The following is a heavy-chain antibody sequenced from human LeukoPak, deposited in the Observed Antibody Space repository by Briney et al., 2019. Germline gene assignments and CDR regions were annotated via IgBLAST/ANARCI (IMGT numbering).Heavy chain of an antibody. Sequence: ASVKVSCKASGYSFTRYYVHWVRQAPGQGLEWMGWIKPDSGGTNFAQKFQGRVTTTRDTSISTAYMEVSRLTSDDTAVYYCARDAISRGIIDYWGQGTLVTVSS. J-gene: IGHJ4*02. CDR2: IKPDSGGT. CDR3: ARDAISRGIIDY. D-gene: IGHD3-10*01. CDR1: GYSFTRYY. V-gene: IGHV1-2*02.